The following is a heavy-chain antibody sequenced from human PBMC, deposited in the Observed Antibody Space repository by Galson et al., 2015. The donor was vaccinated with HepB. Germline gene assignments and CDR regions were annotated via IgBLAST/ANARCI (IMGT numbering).Heavy chain of an antibody. CDR3: AKDMGRWSGYCSGGSCSNDYYFDY. CDR2: ISWDGGST. V-gene: IGHV3-43D*03. J-gene: IGHJ4*02. D-gene: IGHD2-15*01. Sequence: LRLSCAASGFTFDDYAMHWVRQAPGKGLEWVSLISWDGGSTYYADSVKGRFTISRDNSKNSLYLQMNSLRAEDTALYYCAKDMGRWSGYCSGGSCSNDYYFDYWGQGTLVTVSS. CDR1: GFTFDDYA.